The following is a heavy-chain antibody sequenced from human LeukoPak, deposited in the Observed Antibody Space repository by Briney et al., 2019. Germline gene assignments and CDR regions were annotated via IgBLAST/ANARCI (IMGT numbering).Heavy chain of an antibody. Sequence: GGSLRLSCAASGFTFSNYWMSWVRQAPGKGLEWVANIKQDGSEKYYVDSVRGRFTISRDNAKNSLYLQMNSLRAEDTAVYYCARGVHYTSSWYYFDYWGQGTLVTVS. CDR1: GFTFSNYW. CDR2: IKQDGSEK. CDR3: ARGVHYTSSWYYFDY. J-gene: IGHJ4*02. V-gene: IGHV3-7*01. D-gene: IGHD6-13*01.